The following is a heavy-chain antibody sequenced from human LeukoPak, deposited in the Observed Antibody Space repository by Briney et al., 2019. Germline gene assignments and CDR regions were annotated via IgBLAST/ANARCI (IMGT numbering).Heavy chain of an antibody. CDR2: ISSSGSTI. CDR3: ARVGILWFGELFGAFDI. Sequence: PGGSLRLSCAASGFTFSGYYMSWIRQAPGKGLEWVSYISSSGSTIYYADSVKGRFTISRDNAKNSLYLQMNSLRAEDTAVYYCARVGILWFGELFGAFDIWGQGTMVTVSS. D-gene: IGHD3-10*01. V-gene: IGHV3-11*01. CDR1: GFTFSGYY. J-gene: IGHJ3*02.